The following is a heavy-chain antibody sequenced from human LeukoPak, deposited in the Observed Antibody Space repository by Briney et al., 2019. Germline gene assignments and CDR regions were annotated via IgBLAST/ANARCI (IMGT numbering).Heavy chain of an antibody. CDR3: ARDLGITFGGAEPSGFDL. Sequence: KPSETLSLTCTVSGGSISSYYWSWIRQPPGKGLEWIGYIYYSGSTNYNPSLKSRVTISVDTSKNQFSLKLSSVTAADTAVYYCARDLGITFGGAEPSGFDLWGRGTLVTVSS. J-gene: IGHJ2*01. CDR2: IYYSGST. V-gene: IGHV4-59*01. CDR1: GGSISSYY. D-gene: IGHD3-16*01.